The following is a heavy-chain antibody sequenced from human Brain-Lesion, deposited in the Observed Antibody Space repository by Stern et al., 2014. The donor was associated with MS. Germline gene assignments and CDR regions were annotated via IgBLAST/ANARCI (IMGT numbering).Heavy chain of an antibody. D-gene: IGHD3-3*01. V-gene: IGHV1-2*02. CDR2: INPNTGGT. J-gene: IGHJ6*02. CDR3: ARDQRGITIFGVVTDYYYLGMDV. CDR1: GYIFTGYY. Sequence: VQLVESGAEVKKPGASGKVSCKTSGYIFTGYYIHWVRQAPGQGLEWMAWINPNTGGTKYAQTFQGRGTMSRDTSISTAYVELSSLTSDDTAVYYCARDQRGITIFGVVTDYYYLGMDVWGQGTTVTVSS.